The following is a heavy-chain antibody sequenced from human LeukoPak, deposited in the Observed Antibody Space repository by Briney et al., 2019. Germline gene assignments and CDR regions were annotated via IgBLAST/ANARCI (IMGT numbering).Heavy chain of an antibody. Sequence: ASVKVSCKVSGYTLTELSMHWVRQAPGKGLEWMGGFDPEDGETIYAQKFQGRVTMTEDTSTDTAYMELSSLRSEDTAVYYCATNPRDSSGWYYFGFWGQGTLVTVSS. CDR1: GYTLTELS. CDR2: FDPEDGET. V-gene: IGHV1-24*01. CDR3: ATNPRDSSGWYYFGF. D-gene: IGHD6-19*01. J-gene: IGHJ4*02.